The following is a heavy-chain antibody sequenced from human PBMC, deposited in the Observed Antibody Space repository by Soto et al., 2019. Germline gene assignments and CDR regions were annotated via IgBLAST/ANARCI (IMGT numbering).Heavy chain of an antibody. V-gene: IGHV3-49*04. CDR3: TRGLELEEGFDY. Sequence: GESLKISCTASGFTFGDYAMSWVRQAPGKGLEWVGFIRSKAYGGTTEYAASVKGRFTISRDDSKSIAYLQMNSLKTEDTAVYYCTRGLELEEGFDYWGQGTLVTVSS. J-gene: IGHJ4*02. D-gene: IGHD1-7*01. CDR1: GFTFGDYA. CDR2: IRSKAYGGTT.